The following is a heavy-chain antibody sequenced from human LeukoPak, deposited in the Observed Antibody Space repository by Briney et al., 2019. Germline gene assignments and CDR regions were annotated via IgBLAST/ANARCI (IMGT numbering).Heavy chain of an antibody. Sequence: PGGSLRLSCAASGLTVSSNCMSWVRQAPGKGLEWVSFIYSGGDTYYADSVKGRFTISRDNSKNTLYLQMKSLRAEDTAVYYCAKGSKEVLFTRDHYMDVWGKGTTVTISS. V-gene: IGHV3-53*05. J-gene: IGHJ6*03. CDR2: IYSGGDT. D-gene: IGHD3-3*01. CDR1: GLTVSSNC. CDR3: AKGSKEVLFTRDHYMDV.